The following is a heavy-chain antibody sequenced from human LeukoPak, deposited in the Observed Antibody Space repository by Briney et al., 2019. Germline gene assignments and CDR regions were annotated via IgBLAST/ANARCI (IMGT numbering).Heavy chain of an antibody. J-gene: IGHJ5*02. CDR2: INHSGST. Sequence: PSETLSLTCAVYGGSFSGYYWSWIRQPPGKGLEWIGEINHSGSTNYNPSLKSRVTISVDTSKNQFSLKLSSVTAADTAVYYCARGRPPKFYCSSTSCYIWFDPWGQGTLVTVSS. CDR1: GGSFSGYY. CDR3: ARGRPPKFYCSSTSCYIWFDP. V-gene: IGHV4-34*01. D-gene: IGHD2-2*02.